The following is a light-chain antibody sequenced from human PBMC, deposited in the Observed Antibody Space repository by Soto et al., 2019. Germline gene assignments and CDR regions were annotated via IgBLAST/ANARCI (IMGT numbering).Light chain of an antibody. CDR2: RNN. CDR3: VAWDDSLNGWV. V-gene: IGLV1-44*01. Sequence: QSVLTQPPSASGTPGQRVTISCSGSSSNIGSNTVNWYQQLPGTAPKLLIYRNNQRPPGVPDRFSGSKSGTTASLAISGLQSEDEADYYCVAWDDSLNGWVFGGGTKLTVL. CDR1: SSNIGSNT. J-gene: IGLJ3*02.